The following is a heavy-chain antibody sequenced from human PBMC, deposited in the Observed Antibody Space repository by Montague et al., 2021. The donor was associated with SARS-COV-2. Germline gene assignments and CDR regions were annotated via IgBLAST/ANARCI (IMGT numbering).Heavy chain of an antibody. D-gene: IGHD1-1*01. Sequence: ETLSLTCEVSGGSIRSYYRSWIRQSPGKGLEWIGYVHYTGSTKYNPSLKTRVTLSLDTPKNHFSLRLNSVTAADTAVYYCARAQNICFIANCVNYFDLWGLGALASVSS. CDR2: VHYTGST. CDR3: ARAQNICFIANCVNYFDL. CDR1: GGSIRSYY. V-gene: IGHV4-59*01. J-gene: IGHJ4*02.